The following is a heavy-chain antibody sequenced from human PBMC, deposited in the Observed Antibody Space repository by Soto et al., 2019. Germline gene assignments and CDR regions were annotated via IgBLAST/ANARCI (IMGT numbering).Heavy chain of an antibody. J-gene: IGHJ6*03. D-gene: IGHD3-16*01. CDR1: GGPISSSNHY. CDR3: ARLGDRLNCYYMDV. V-gene: IGHV4-39*01. Sequence: QLQLQESGPGLVKPAETLSVTCTVSGGPISSSNHYWGWIRQPPGKGLEWIGSIYYIGSTYYNPSVQSRVTISVDTSKNQFSLKVRSVTAADTAVYFCARLGDRLNCYYMDVWGKGTTVTVSS. CDR2: IYYIGST.